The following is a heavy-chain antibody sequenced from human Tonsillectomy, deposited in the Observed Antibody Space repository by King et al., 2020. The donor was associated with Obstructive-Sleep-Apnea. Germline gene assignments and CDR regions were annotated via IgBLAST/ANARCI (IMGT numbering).Heavy chain of an antibody. Sequence: DVQLVESGGGLVQPGGSLRLSCAASGFTFSSYAMSWVRQAPGKGLEWVSAISGSGGSTYYADSVKGRFTISRDNSKNTLYLQMNSLRAEDTAVYYCAKEGGYYYDSRAEFDYWGQGTLVTVSS. V-gene: IGHV3-23*04. J-gene: IGHJ4*02. CDR2: ISGSGGST. CDR3: AKEGGYYYDSRAEFDY. D-gene: IGHD3-22*01. CDR1: GFTFSSYA.